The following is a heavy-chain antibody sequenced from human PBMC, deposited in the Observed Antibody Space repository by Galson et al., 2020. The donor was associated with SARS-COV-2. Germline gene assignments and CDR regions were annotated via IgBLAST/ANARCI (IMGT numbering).Heavy chain of an antibody. D-gene: IGHD4-17*01. J-gene: IGHJ5*02. Sequence: SCQASGYTFTNYEINWVRQAPGQGLEWMGWMNPNSGNTGYAQKFQGRVTMTRTTSISTAYMELNSLTSEDTAVYYCARSYDDFATWFDPWGQGTLGTVSS. V-gene: IGHV1-8*01. CDR2: MNPNSGNT. CDR1: GYTFTNYE. CDR3: ARSYDDFATWFDP.